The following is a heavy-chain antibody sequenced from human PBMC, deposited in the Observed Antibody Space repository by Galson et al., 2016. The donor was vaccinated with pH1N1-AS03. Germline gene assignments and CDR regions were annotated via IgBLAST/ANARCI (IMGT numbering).Heavy chain of an antibody. J-gene: IGHJ4*02. D-gene: IGHD6-13*01. Sequence: SLRLSCAASGFTFSSYRVNWVRQAPGKGLEWVSSISSRSSNIHYADSVKGRFTNSRDNARRSLYLQMNSLRSEDTAFYYCATNIEHRYTNKWYKFDHWGPGTLVTVSS. CDR2: ISSRSSNI. CDR3: ATNIEHRYTNKWYKFDH. V-gene: IGHV3-21*01. CDR1: GFTFSSYR.